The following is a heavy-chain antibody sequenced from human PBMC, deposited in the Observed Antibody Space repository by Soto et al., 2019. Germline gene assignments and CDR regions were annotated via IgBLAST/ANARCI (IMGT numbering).Heavy chain of an antibody. J-gene: IGHJ6*02. D-gene: IGHD3-22*01. V-gene: IGHV4-59*01. CDR1: GGSISSYY. CDR2: IYYSGST. Sequence: QVQLQDSGPGLVKPSETLSLTCTVSGGSISSYYWSWIRQPPGKGLELIGYIYYSGSTNYNPSLKSRVTISVETSKNHVSLKMSSVNAADTAVYHCARGNYYDSSGYDYAWVGMAVWGQGTTVTVSS. CDR3: ARGNYYDSSGYDYAWVGMAV.